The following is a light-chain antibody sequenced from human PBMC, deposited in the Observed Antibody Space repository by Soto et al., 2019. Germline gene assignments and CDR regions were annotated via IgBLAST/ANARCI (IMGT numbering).Light chain of an antibody. V-gene: IGKV1-27*01. CDR3: QKYNSAPRT. CDR1: QGISNS. J-gene: IGKJ1*01. Sequence: DIQMTQSPSSLSASVGERVTITCRASQGISNSLAWYQQKPGKVPPLLIYAASTLQSGVPSRFSGSGSGTDFTLTISSLQPEDVATYYCQKYNSAPRTFGQGTKVEIK. CDR2: AAS.